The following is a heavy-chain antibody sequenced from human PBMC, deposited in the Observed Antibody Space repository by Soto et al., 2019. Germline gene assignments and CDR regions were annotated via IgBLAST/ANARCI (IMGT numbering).Heavy chain of an antibody. Sequence: ASVKVSCKASGYTFTNYAIHWVRQAPGQRPEWMGWINAGNGNTEYSQKFRGRVAITRDTSASTAYMELSSLKSEDTALYYCARDGAVAGNANFDYWGQGTLVTVSS. CDR1: GYTFTNYA. CDR2: INAGNGNT. V-gene: IGHV1-3*01. D-gene: IGHD6-19*01. J-gene: IGHJ4*02. CDR3: ARDGAVAGNANFDY.